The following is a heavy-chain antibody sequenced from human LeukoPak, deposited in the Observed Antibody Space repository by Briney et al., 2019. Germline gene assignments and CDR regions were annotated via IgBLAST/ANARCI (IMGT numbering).Heavy chain of an antibody. CDR3: ARSGPYYYDSSGYGFDY. CDR2: INPNSGGT. V-gene: IGHV1-2*02. D-gene: IGHD3-22*01. CDR1: GYTFTGYY. J-gene: IGHJ4*02. Sequence: GASVKVSCKASGYTFTGYYMHWVRQAPGQGLEWMGWINPNSGGTNYAQKFQGRVTMTRDTSISTAYMELSRLRSDDTAVYYCARSGPYYYDSSGYGFDYWGQGTLVTVSS.